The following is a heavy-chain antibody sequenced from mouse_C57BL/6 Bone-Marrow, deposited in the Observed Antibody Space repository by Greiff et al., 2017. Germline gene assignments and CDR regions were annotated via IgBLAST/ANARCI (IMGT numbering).Heavy chain of an antibody. Sequence: DVQLQESGTVLARPGASVKMSCKTSGYTFTSYWMHWVKQRPGQGLEWIGAIYPGNSDTSYNQKFKGKAKLTAVTSASTAYMELSSLTNEDSAVYYCTRHNYYGSSPFAYWGQGTLVTVSA. D-gene: IGHD1-1*01. CDR3: TRHNYYGSSPFAY. J-gene: IGHJ3*01. CDR1: GYTFTSYW. CDR2: IYPGNSDT. V-gene: IGHV1-5*01.